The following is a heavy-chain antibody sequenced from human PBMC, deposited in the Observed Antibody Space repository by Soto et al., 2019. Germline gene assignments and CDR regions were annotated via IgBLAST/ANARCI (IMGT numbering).Heavy chain of an antibody. D-gene: IGHD6-13*01. CDR3: AKAIEAAGTYYYYYGMDV. Sequence: GRSLRLSCAASGFTFSSYGMHWARQAPGKGLEWVAVISYDGSNKYYADSVKGLFTISRDNSKNTLYLQMNRLRAEDTAVYYCAKAIEAAGTYYYYYGMDVSGQGTTVSVLL. CDR2: ISYDGSNK. CDR1: GFTFSSYG. J-gene: IGHJ6*02. V-gene: IGHV3-30*18.